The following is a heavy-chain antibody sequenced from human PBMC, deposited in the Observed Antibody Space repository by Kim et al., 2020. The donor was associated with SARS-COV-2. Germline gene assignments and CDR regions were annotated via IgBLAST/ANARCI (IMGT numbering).Heavy chain of an antibody. CDR3: AKSFSGSYFGYDY. Sequence: GGSLRLSCVASGFTLNTYGMHWVRQAPGKGLEWVAVISYDGSNKYYADSVKGRFTISRDNSKNTLYLQMNSLRIEDTAVYYCAKSFSGSYFGYDYWGQGTLVTVSS. CDR1: GFTLNTYG. D-gene: IGHD1-26*01. J-gene: IGHJ4*02. CDR2: ISYDGSNK. V-gene: IGHV3-30*18.